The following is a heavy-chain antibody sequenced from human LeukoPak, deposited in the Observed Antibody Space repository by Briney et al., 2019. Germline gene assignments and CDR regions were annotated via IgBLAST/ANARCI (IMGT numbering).Heavy chain of an antibody. J-gene: IGHJ4*02. D-gene: IGHD3-3*01. CDR2: ISYDGSNK. V-gene: IGHV3-30-3*02. CDR3: AKSPGRRITIFGVVIMYYFDY. CDR1: GFTFSSYA. Sequence: GVSLRLSCAASGFTFSSYAMHWVRQAPGKGLEWVAVISYDGSNKYYADSVKGRFTISRDNSKNTLYLQMNSLRAEDTAVYYCAKSPGRRITIFGVVIMYYFDYWGQGTLVTVSS.